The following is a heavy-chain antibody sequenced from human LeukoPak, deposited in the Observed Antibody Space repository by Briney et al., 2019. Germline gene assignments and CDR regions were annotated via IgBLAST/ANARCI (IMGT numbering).Heavy chain of an antibody. CDR3: ARGTNGAIDY. V-gene: IGHV3-48*03. D-gene: IGHD2-8*01. CDR2: ISSSGSTI. J-gene: IGHJ4*02. Sequence: GGSLRLSCAASGFTFSSYGMHWVRQAPGKGLEWVSYISSSGSTIYYAEYVKGRFTISRDNAKNSLDPQMNSLRAEDTAVYYCARGTNGAIDYWGQGTLVTVSS. CDR1: GFTFSSYG.